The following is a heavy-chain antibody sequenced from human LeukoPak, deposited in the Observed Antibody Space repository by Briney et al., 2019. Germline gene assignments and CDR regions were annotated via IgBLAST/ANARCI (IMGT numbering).Heavy chain of an antibody. CDR1: GDSVSRTNAA. CDR3: ARGGWYMTVASFDQ. V-gene: IGHV6-1*01. J-gene: IGHJ4*02. Sequence: SQTLSLTCAISGDSVSRTNAAWNWIRQSPSRGLEWLGRTYYRTKWYSDSAISVRSRIIINPDTSKNQFSLQLNSVTPEDTAVYYCARGGWYMTVASFDQWGQGTPVTVSS. CDR2: TYYRTKWYS. D-gene: IGHD6-19*01.